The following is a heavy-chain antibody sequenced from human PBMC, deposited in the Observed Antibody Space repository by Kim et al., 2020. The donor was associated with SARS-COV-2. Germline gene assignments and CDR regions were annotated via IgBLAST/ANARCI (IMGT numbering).Heavy chain of an antibody. CDR3: ASGGGYHCSGSYYY. V-gene: IGHV3-64*01. J-gene: IGHJ6*01. CDR2: ISSNGKTT. D-gene: IGHD3-10*02. Sequence: GGSLRLSCAASGFVFSNYAVHWVRQAPGKGLEYVSVISSNGKTTYYGNSLKGRFTISRDNSKTTLYLQMSSIGVEDTAVYYCASGGGYHCSGSYYY. CDR1: GFVFSNYA.